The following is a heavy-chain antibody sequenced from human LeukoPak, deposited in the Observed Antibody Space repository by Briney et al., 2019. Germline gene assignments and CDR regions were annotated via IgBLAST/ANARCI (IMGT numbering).Heavy chain of an antibody. D-gene: IGHD3-22*01. CDR1: GFTFSSYA. CDR3: TTGDYDSSG. CDR2: ITGSGGRT. V-gene: IGHV3-23*01. J-gene: IGHJ4*02. Sequence: GGSLRLSCAASGFTFSSYAMNWVRQAPGKGLEWVSAITGSGGRTYYADSVKGRFTISRDNSKNTLYLQMNSLKTEDTAVYYCTTGDYDSSGWGQGTLVTVSS.